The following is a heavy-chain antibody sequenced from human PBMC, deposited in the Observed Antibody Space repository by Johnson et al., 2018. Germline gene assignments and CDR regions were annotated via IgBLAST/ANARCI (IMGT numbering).Heavy chain of an antibody. CDR1: GFTFSSYG. V-gene: IGHV3-30*18. CDR3: AKDLAYCGGDCSSTAFDI. D-gene: IGHD2-21*02. J-gene: IGHJ3*02. CDR2: ISYDGSNK. Sequence: VQLVETGGGVVQPGRSLRLSCAASGFTFSSYGMHWVRQAPGKGLEWVAVISYDGSNKYYADSVKGRFTISRDNSKNTLYLQMNSLRAEDTAVYYCAKDLAYCGGDCSSTAFDIWGQGTMVTVSS.